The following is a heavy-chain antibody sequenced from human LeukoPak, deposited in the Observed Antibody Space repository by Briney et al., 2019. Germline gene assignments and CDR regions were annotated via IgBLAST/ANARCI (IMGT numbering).Heavy chain of an antibody. Sequence: QSLPHAVSEYSLRSVGLKWSGRPGGSGLVKVKSISSSSSYIYYADSVKGRFSISRDNAKNSLYLQMNSLRADDTAVYYCAREGSGVAGHFDYWGQGTLVTVSS. CDR3: AREGSGVAGHFDY. CDR2: ISSSSSYI. V-gene: IGHV3-21*01. CDR1: EYSLRSVG. J-gene: IGHJ4*02. D-gene: IGHD6-19*01.